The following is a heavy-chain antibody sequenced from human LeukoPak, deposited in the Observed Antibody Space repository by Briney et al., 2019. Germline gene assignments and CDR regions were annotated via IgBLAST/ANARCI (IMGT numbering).Heavy chain of an antibody. CDR1: GFTVSSNY. J-gene: IGHJ3*02. CDR2: IYSGGST. D-gene: IGHD4-17*01. V-gene: IGHV3-66*01. CDR3: AGVGDYGDYNDAFDI. Sequence: GGSLRLSCAASGFTVSSNYMSWVRRAPGKGLEWVSVIYSGGSTYYADSVKGRFTISRDNSKNTLYLQMNSLRAEDTAVYYCAGVGDYGDYNDAFDIWGQGTMVTVSS.